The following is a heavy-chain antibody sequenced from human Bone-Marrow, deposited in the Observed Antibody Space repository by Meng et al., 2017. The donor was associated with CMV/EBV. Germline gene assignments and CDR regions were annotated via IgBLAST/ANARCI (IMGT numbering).Heavy chain of an antibody. CDR3: ARYFCSGWYYLTD. CDR1: GYSFTGYY. CDR2: INPNSGGT. J-gene: IGHJ4*02. Sequence: ASVKVSCKASGYSFTGYYMHWVRQAPGQGLEWMGWINPNSGGTNYAQKFQGRVTMTRDTSISTAYMELSRLRFYDTAVYYCARYFCSGWYYLTDWGQGTLVTVSS. D-gene: IGHD6-19*01. V-gene: IGHV1-2*02.